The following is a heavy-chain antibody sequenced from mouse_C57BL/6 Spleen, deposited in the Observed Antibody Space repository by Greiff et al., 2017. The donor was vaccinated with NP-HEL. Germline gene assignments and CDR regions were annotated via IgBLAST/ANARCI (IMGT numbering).Heavy chain of an antibody. D-gene: IGHD2-4*01. CDR1: GYAFSSSW. CDR3: ARGYYDYTAWFAY. Sequence: QVQLQQSGPELVKPGASVKISCKASGYAFSSSWMNWVKQRPGKGLEWIGRIYPGDGATNYNGKFKGKATLTADKSSSTAYMQLSSLTSEDSAVYFCARGYYDYTAWFAYWGQGTLVTVSA. J-gene: IGHJ3*01. CDR2: IYPGDGAT. V-gene: IGHV1-82*01.